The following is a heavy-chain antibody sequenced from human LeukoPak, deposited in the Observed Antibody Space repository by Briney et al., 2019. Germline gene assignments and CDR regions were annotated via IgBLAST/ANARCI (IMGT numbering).Heavy chain of an antibody. CDR2: ISSSGGTI. CDR3: ARILSGSGSYGAFDI. D-gene: IGHD1-26*01. V-gene: IGHV3-48*02. Sequence: GGSLRLSCAASGFTFTNYNMNWVRQAPGRGLEWVSYISSSGGTIYYADSVKGRFTISRDNAQNSLYLQMNSLRDEDTAVYYCARILSGSGSYGAFDIWGQGTMVTVSS. CDR1: GFTFTNYN. J-gene: IGHJ3*02.